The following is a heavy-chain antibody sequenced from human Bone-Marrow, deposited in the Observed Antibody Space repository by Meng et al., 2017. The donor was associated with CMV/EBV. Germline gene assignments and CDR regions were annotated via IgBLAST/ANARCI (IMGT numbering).Heavy chain of an antibody. V-gene: IGHV3-23*01. CDR1: GFTFSSAA. CDR3: AKDPLYTNNYI. Sequence: GGSLRLSCAASGFTFSSAAMNWVRQAPGKGLEWVSGLTGSGTSTFYADSVKGRFTISRDNSKNMLYLKMNSLRAEDTALYYCAKDPLYTNNYIWVQGTMVTVSS. J-gene: IGHJ3*02. CDR2: LTGSGTST. D-gene: IGHD2-2*02.